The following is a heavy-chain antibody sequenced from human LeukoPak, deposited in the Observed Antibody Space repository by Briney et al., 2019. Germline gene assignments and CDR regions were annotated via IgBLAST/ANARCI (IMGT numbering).Heavy chain of an antibody. V-gene: IGHV3-23*01. Sequence: GGSLRLSCAASGFTFSIYSMNWVRQAPGKGLEWVSAISGSGGSTYYADSVKGRFTISRDNSKNTLYLQMNSLRAEDTAVYYCAKEQISGYPFDYWGQGTLVTVSS. D-gene: IGHD3-16*02. CDR2: ISGSGGST. CDR3: AKEQISGYPFDY. CDR1: GFTFSIYS. J-gene: IGHJ4*02.